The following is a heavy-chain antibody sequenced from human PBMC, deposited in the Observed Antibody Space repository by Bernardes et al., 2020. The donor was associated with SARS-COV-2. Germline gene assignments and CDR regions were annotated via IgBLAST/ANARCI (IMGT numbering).Heavy chain of an antibody. V-gene: IGHV3-30*03. J-gene: IGHJ4*02. CDR2: ISYDGSKT. CDR3: ASANVLVVTATPSFDY. D-gene: IGHD2-15*01. Sequence: VGSLILSCAASGFTFSYYAMHWVRQAPGKGLEWVAIISYDGSKTYYADSVKGRFTISRDNSKNTLYLQMNSLRAEDTAVYYCASANVLVVTATPSFDYWGQGTLVTVSS. CDR1: GFTFSYYA.